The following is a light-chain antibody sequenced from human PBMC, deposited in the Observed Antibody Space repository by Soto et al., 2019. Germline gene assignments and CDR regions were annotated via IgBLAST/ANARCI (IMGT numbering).Light chain of an antibody. J-gene: IGKJ4*01. Sequence: DIKLTQSPSSLSAYVGDRVTITCRASLRISKYLNWYQQKPGKAPKLLIYGASTLQSGVPSRFSGSGSGTDFTLTITNLQPEDSATYFCQQSHSTPLTFRGGTKLEI. V-gene: IGKV1-39*01. CDR3: QQSHSTPLT. CDR1: LRISKY. CDR2: GAS.